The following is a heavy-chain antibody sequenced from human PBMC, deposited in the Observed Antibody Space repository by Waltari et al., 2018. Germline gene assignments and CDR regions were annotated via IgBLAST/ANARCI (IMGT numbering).Heavy chain of an antibody. V-gene: IGHV4-34*01. J-gene: IGHJ4*02. CDR1: GGSFSGYY. D-gene: IGHD6-13*01. CDR2: INHSGST. CDR3: ARTKRGYSSSWYFDY. Sequence: QVQLQQWGAGLLKPSETLSLTCAVDGGSFSGYYWRWIRQPPGKGLGWIGEINHSGSTNYNPSLKSRVTISVDTSKNQFSLKLSSVTAADTAVYYCARTKRGYSSSWYFDYWGQGTLVTVSS.